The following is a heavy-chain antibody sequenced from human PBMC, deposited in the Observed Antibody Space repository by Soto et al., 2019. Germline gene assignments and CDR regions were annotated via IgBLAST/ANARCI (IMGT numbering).Heavy chain of an antibody. D-gene: IGHD3-22*01. J-gene: IGHJ3*02. Sequence: QVQLVESGGGVVQPGRSLRLSCAASGFTFSSYGMHWVRQAPGKGLEWVAVISYDGSNKYYADSVKGRFTISRDNSKNTLYLQMNSLRAEDTAVYYCANGAKRKGVTIIVVAYDAFDIWGQGTMVTVSS. CDR3: ANGAKRKGVTIIVVAYDAFDI. CDR1: GFTFSSYG. V-gene: IGHV3-30*18. CDR2: ISYDGSNK.